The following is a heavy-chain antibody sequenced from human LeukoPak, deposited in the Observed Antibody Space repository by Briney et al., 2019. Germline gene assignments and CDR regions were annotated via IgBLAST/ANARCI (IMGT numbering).Heavy chain of an antibody. CDR2: ISSSGSTI. CDR1: GFMFPDYG. V-gene: IGHV3-11*01. Sequence: GGSLRLSCAASGFMFPDYGMNWVRQVPGKGLEWVSYISSSGSTIYYADSVKGRFTISRDNAKNSLYLQMNSLRAEDTAVYYCARVVPGAYYMDVWGKGTTVTVSS. CDR3: ARVVPGAYYMDV. D-gene: IGHD2-2*01. J-gene: IGHJ6*03.